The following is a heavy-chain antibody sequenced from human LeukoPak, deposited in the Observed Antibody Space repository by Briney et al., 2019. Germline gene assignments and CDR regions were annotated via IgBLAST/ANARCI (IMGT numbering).Heavy chain of an antibody. CDR1: GYTLTGYY. D-gene: IGHD6-13*01. V-gene: IGHV1-2*02. J-gene: IGHJ4*02. Sequence: ASVKVSCKASGYTLTGYYMHWVRQAPGQGLEWMGWINPNSGGTNYAQKFQGRVTMTRDTSISTAYMELSRLRSDDTAVYYCARTSSSSWPFSYWGQGTLVTVSS. CDR2: INPNSGGT. CDR3: ARTSSSSWPFSY.